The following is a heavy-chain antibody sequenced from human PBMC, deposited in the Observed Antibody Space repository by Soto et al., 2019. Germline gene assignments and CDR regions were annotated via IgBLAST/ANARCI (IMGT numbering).Heavy chain of an antibody. CDR1: GLRFDDYN. V-gene: IGHV3-43*01. J-gene: IGHJ6*02. CDR2: ITWNGGNT. D-gene: IGHD3-3*01. CDR3: ARETLSFGSALDV. Sequence: GGSLRLSCAASGLRFDDYNIHWVRQAPGKGLEWVSLITWNGGNTYYADPVKGRFTISRDGTTESVSLQMTSLKREDTGLYYCARETLSFGSALDVWGQGTMVTVS.